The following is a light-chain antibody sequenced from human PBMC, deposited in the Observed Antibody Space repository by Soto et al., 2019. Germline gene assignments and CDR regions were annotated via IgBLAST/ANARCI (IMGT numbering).Light chain of an antibody. J-gene: IGKJ2*01. CDR3: QQSYSTPYT. CDR2: AAS. Sequence: DIQMTQSPSSLSASVGDRVTITCRASQSISSYLNWYQQKPGKAPKLLIYAASSLQSGVPSRFSGSGSGTYFTLTISSLQPEDFATYYCQQSYSTPYTFCQGTKLEIK. CDR1: QSISSY. V-gene: IGKV1-39*01.